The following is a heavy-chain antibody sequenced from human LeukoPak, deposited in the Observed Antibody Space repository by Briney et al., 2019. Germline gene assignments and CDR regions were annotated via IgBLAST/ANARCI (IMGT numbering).Heavy chain of an antibody. Sequence: PGGSLRLSCAASGSTFSNYAMSWVRQAPGKGLEWVASISPSGGAYYADSVKGRFTISRDSSKTTLYLQMNSLRAEDTAVYYCANVRAGHYFDYWGQGTLVTVSS. J-gene: IGHJ4*02. V-gene: IGHV3-23*01. CDR3: ANVRAGHYFDY. D-gene: IGHD6-19*01. CDR2: ISPSGGA. CDR1: GSTFSNYA.